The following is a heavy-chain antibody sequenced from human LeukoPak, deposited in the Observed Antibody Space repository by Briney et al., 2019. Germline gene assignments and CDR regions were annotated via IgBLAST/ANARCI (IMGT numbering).Heavy chain of an antibody. V-gene: IGHV3-49*04. CDR3: TIVDTAMGGTDY. Sequence: LPGRSLRLSCTASGFTFGDYAMSWVRQAPGKGLEWVGFIRSKAYGGTTEYAASVKGRFTISRDDSKSIAYLQMNSLKTEDTAVYYCTIVDTAMGGTDYWGQGTLVTVSS. D-gene: IGHD5-18*01. CDR1: GFTFGDYA. CDR2: IRSKAYGGTT. J-gene: IGHJ4*02.